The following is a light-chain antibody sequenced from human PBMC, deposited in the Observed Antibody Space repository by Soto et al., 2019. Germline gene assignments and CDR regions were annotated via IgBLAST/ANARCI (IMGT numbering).Light chain of an antibody. CDR1: QSVSSY. V-gene: IGKV3-11*01. Sequence: EIVLTQSPATLSLSPGERATLSCRASQSVSSYLAWYQQKPGQAPRLLIYDASNRATGIPARFSGSGSGTDFTLTSSSLEPEDFAVYYCQQRSNWRVTFGGGTKVEIK. CDR2: DAS. CDR3: QQRSNWRVT. J-gene: IGKJ4*01.